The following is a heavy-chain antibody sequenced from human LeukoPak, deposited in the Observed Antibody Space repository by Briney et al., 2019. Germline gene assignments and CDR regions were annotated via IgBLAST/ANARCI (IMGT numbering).Heavy chain of an antibody. V-gene: IGHV1-8*03. J-gene: IGHJ4*02. CDR3: ARGKSGSYYQNGFDY. CDR1: GYTFTSYD. CDR2: MNPNSGNT. Sequence: ASVKVSCKASGYTFTSYDINWVRQATGQGLEWMGWMNPNSGNTGYAQKFQGRVTITRNTSISTAYMELSSLRSEETAVYYCARGKSGSYYQNGFDYWGQGTLVTVSS. D-gene: IGHD1-26*01.